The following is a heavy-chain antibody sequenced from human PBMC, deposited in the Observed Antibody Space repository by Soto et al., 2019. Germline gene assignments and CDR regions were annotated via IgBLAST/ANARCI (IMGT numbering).Heavy chain of an antibody. Sequence: ASVKVSCKASGYTFTSYDINWVRQATGQGLEWMGWMNPNSGNTGYAQKFQGRVTMTRNTSISTAYMELSSLRSEDTAVYYCARAFEVVVAATDYYYYMDVWGKGTTVTVSS. CDR2: MNPNSGNT. CDR3: ARAFEVVVAATDYYYYMDV. J-gene: IGHJ6*03. V-gene: IGHV1-8*01. D-gene: IGHD2-15*01. CDR1: GYTFTSYD.